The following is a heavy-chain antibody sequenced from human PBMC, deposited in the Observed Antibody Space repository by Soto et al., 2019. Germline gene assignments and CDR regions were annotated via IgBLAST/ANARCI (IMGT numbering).Heavy chain of an antibody. CDR2: IKVSTGIT. D-gene: IGHD6-19*01. CDR1: GYTFVNHG. Sequence: ASVKVPCKASGYTFVNHGVSWVRQAPGQGLEWTGWIKVSTGITNYAGNFQGRVTMTTDTSTSTVYMELRSLRSADTAVYFCARHYSSDWHFVFDSWGQGTRVTVSS. CDR3: ARHYSSDWHFVFDS. V-gene: IGHV1-18*01. J-gene: IGHJ4*02.